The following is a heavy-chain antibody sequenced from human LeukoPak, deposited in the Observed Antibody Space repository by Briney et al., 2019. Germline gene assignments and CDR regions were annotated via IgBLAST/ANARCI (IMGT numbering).Heavy chain of an antibody. Sequence: GGSLRLSCAASGFTFSNYWMTWVRQTPGKGLEWMAIIKQDGSEKYYVDSVKGRFTISRDNAKNSLYLQMNSLSAEDTAVYYCVRGRLNYWGQGTLVTVSS. CDR1: GFTFSNYW. V-gene: IGHV3-7*01. J-gene: IGHJ4*02. CDR3: VRGRLNY. D-gene: IGHD5-12*01. CDR2: IKQDGSEK.